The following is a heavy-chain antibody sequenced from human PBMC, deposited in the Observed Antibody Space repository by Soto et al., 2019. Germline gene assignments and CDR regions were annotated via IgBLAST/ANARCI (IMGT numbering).Heavy chain of an antibody. CDR3: ARGYSYGYYYYYYMDV. CDR1: GFTVSSNY. D-gene: IGHD5-18*01. J-gene: IGHJ6*03. CDR2: IYSGGST. V-gene: IGHV3-53*04. Sequence: GGSLRLSCAASGFTVSSNYMSWVRQAPGKGLEWVSVIYSGGSTYYADSVKGRFTISRHNSKNTLYLQMNSLRAEDTAVYYCARGYSYGYYYYYYMDVWGKGTTVTVSS.